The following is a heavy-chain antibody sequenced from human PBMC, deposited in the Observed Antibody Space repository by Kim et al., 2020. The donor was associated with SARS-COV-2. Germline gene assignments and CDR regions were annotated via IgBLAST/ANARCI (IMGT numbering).Heavy chain of an antibody. V-gene: IGHV3-23*03. CDR1: GFTFSSYA. CDR2: IYSGGSST. J-gene: IGHJ2*01. CDR3: AKSSGWYRRYFDL. D-gene: IGHD6-19*01. Sequence: GGSLRLSCAASGFTFSSYAMSWVRQAPGKGLEWVSVIYSGGSSTYYADSVKGRFTISRDNSKNTLYLQMNSLRAEDTAVYYCAKSSGWYRRYFDLWDRGTLVTVSS.